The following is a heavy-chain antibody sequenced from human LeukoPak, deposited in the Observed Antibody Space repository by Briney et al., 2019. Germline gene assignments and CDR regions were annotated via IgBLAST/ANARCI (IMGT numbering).Heavy chain of an antibody. V-gene: IGHV4-39*01. D-gene: IGHD3-22*01. J-gene: IGHJ3*02. CDR2: IYYSGST. CDR3: ARRITMIEVVPGDDAFDI. Sequence: PSETLSLTCAVYGGSFSSYYWGWIRQPPGKGLEWIGSIYYSGSTYYNPSLKSRVTISVDTSKNQFSLKLSSVTAADTAVYYCARRITMIEVVPGDDAFDIWGQGTMVTVSS. CDR1: GGSFSSYY.